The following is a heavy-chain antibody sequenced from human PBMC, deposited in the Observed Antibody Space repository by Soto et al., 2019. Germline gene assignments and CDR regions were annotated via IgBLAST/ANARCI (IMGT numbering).Heavy chain of an antibody. CDR1: GYTFTDNG. V-gene: IGHV1-69*13. J-gene: IGHJ5*02. Sequence: SVKVSCKASGYTFTDNGISWVRQAPGQGLEWMGGIIPIFGTANYAQKFQGRVTITADESTSTAYMELSSLRSEDTAVYYCATPRVKYYYGSGSYPESAWFDPWG. CDR2: IIPIFGTA. CDR3: ATPRVKYYYGSGSYPESAWFDP. D-gene: IGHD3-10*01.